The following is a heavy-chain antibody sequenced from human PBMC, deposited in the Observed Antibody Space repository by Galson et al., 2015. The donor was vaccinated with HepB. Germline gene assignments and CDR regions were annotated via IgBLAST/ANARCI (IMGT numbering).Heavy chain of an antibody. CDR2: TYYRSKWVN. J-gene: IGHJ6*03. V-gene: IGHV6-1*01. CDR3: AREGEHNWSYDYMDV. Sequence: CAISGDSVSSNSAAWNWIRRSPSRGLEWLGRTYYRSKWVNNYAVSVQSRITINSDTSKNQFSLQLNSVTPEDTAVYYCAREGEHNWSYDYMDVWGKGTTVTVSS. D-gene: IGHD1-20*01. CDR1: GDSVSSNSAA.